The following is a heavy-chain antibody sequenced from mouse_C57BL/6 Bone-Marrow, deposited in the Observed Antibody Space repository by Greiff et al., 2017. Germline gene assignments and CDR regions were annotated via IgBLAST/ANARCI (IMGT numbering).Heavy chain of an antibody. V-gene: IGHV14-4*01. Sequence: VQLQQSGAELVRPGASVKLSCTASGFNIKDDYMHWVKQRPEQGLEWIGWIDPENGDTEYASKFQGKATITADTSSNTAYLQLSSLTSEDTAVYYCTTGNLRFAYWGQGTLVTVSA. CDR2: IDPENGDT. D-gene: IGHD2-1*01. CDR1: GFNIKDDY. CDR3: TTGNLRFAY. J-gene: IGHJ3*01.